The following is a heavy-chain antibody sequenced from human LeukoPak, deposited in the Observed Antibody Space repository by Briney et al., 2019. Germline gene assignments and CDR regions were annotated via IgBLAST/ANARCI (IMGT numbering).Heavy chain of an antibody. Sequence: GGSLRLSCAGSGFTFSNYVINWVRRAPGKGPEWVSGISGSGGNTYYADSVKGRFTISRDNSQNTLYLQMNTLRAEDTAVYYCAKVVSGYHFDYWGQGTLVTVSS. CDR2: ISGSGGNT. D-gene: IGHD5-12*01. V-gene: IGHV3-23*01. CDR1: GFTFSNYV. CDR3: AKVVSGYHFDY. J-gene: IGHJ4*02.